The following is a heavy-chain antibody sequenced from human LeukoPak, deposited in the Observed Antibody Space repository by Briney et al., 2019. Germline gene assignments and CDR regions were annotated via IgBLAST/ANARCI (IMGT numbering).Heavy chain of an antibody. CDR2: LIPIFGTA. J-gene: IGHJ6*03. CDR3: ASLASWTVHYYYMDV. Sequence: SVKLSCKASAATFTSYAISWVRHRPGQGIELMGSLIPIFGTANYTQKFQGRVTITTDESTSTAYMELSSLRSEDTAVYYCASLASWTVHYYYMDVWGKGTTVTVSS. V-gene: IGHV1-69*05. CDR1: AATFTSYA. D-gene: IGHD3/OR15-3a*01.